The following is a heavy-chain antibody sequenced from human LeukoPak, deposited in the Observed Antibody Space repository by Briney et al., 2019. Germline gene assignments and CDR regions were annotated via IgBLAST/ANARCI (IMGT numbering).Heavy chain of an antibody. D-gene: IGHD6-19*01. V-gene: IGHV3-74*01. Sequence: AGGSLRLSCAASGFTFSSYEMNWVRQAPGKGLVWVSNINIDGSNTNYAASVKGRFTISRDNAKNTVYLQMNSLRVDDTAVYYCVVVAGLGGGQGTLVTVSS. CDR2: INIDGSNT. CDR1: GFTFSSYE. CDR3: VVVAGLG. J-gene: IGHJ4*02.